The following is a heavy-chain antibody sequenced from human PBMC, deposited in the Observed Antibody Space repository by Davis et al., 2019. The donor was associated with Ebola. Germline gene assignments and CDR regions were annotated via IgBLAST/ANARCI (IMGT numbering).Heavy chain of an antibody. CDR1: GFTFSSFA. CDR2: ISSGGGST. J-gene: IGHJ6*02. Sequence: GGSLRLSCSASGFTFSSFAMHWVRQAPGKGLKYVSAISSGGGSTYYADSVKGRFTISRDSSKNTLHLQMSSLRAEDMAVYYCVKGSGSYFNYYGMDVWGQGTTVTVSS. CDR3: VKGSGSYFNYYGMDV. D-gene: IGHD3-10*01. V-gene: IGHV3-64D*06.